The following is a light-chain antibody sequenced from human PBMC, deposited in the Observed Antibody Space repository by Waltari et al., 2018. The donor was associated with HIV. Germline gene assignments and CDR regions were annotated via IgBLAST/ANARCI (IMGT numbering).Light chain of an antibody. CDR1: RSNIGSNY. J-gene: IGLJ3*02. V-gene: IGLV1-47*01. Sequence: SVLTQPPSASRTPGQRVTISCSGSRSNIGSNYVYWYQYFPGAPPKLLIYWNSQRPSGVPDRCSGSKSGTSASLAISGLRPEDETDYYCASWDDSLSGWVFGGGTKVTVL. CDR2: WNS. CDR3: ASWDDSLSGWV.